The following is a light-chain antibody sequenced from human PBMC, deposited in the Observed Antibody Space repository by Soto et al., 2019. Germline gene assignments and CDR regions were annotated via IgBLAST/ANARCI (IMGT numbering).Light chain of an antibody. CDR3: SPYTSSSTL. CDR1: SSDVGSYNY. Sequence: QSVLTQPASVSGSPGQSITISCTGTSSDVGSYNYVSWYQQHPGKAPKLMIYEVSDRPSGISSRFSGSKSGNTASLTISGLQTEEEDDYYSSPYTSSSTLFRTGTTVTVL. J-gene: IGLJ1*01. V-gene: IGLV2-14*01. CDR2: EVS.